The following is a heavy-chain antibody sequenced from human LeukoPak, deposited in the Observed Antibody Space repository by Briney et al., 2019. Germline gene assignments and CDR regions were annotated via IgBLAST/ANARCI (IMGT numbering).Heavy chain of an antibody. Sequence: GGSLRLSCAASGFTFSGYWMHWVRQAPGKGLVWVSRVATGGTGPSYADSVKGRFTISRDNAKNTLYLQMNNLSAEDTAVYFCARDMGPYGGSPGASWGQGTLVTVSS. V-gene: IGHV3-74*01. D-gene: IGHD4-23*01. CDR2: VATGGTGP. CDR3: ARDMGPYGGSPGAS. CDR1: GFTFSGYW. J-gene: IGHJ5*02.